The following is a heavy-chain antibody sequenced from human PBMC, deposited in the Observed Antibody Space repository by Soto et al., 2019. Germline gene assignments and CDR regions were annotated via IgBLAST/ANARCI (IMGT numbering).Heavy chain of an antibody. V-gene: IGHV4-39*01. D-gene: IGHD3-9*01. J-gene: IGHJ4*02. CDR1: GGSISSSSYY. Sequence: QLQLQESGPGLVKPSETLSLTCTVSGGSISSSSYYWGWIRQPPGKGLEWIGSIYYSGSTYYNPSLKSRVTISVDTSKNQFSLKLSSVTAADTAVYYCARRDSPHPHWLLTRLAYFDYWGQGTLVTVSS. CDR3: ARRDSPHPHWLLTRLAYFDY. CDR2: IYYSGST.